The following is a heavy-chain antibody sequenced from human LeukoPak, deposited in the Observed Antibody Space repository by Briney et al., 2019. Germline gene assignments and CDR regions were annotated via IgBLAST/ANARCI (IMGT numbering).Heavy chain of an antibody. CDR1: GGSISSSSYY. V-gene: IGHV4-39*02. J-gene: IGHJ4*02. Sequence: SETLSLTCTVSGGSISSSSYYWGWIRQPPGKGLGWIGSIYYSGSTYYNPSLKSRVTISVDTSKNQFSLKLSSVTAADTAVYYCARESNVLRYFDWLSYFDYWGQGTLVTVSS. CDR2: IYYSGST. D-gene: IGHD3-9*01. CDR3: ARESNVLRYFDWLSYFDY.